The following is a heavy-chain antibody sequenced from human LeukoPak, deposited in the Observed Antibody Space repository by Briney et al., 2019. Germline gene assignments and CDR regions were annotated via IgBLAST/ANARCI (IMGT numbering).Heavy chain of an antibody. CDR2: ISAYNGNT. J-gene: IGHJ4*02. D-gene: IGHD1-26*01. Sequence: ASVKVSCKASGYTFTSYGISWVRQAPGQGLEWMGWISAYNGNTNYAQKLQGRVTITTDESTSTAYMELSSLRSEDTAVYYCAGGDSGRPGAYWGQGTLVTVSS. V-gene: IGHV1-18*01. CDR1: GYTFTSYG. CDR3: AGGDSGRPGAY.